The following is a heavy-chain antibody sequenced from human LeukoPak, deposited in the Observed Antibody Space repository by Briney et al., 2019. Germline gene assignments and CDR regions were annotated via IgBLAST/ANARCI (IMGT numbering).Heavy chain of an antibody. J-gene: IGHJ4*02. CDR2: ISAYNGNT. CDR1: GYTFTSYG. D-gene: IGHD3-10*01. CDR3: ARDDGGYGSGSSDY. V-gene: IGHV1-18*01. Sequence: ASVKVSCKASGYTFTSYGISWVRQAPGQGLEWMGWISAYNGNTNYAQKLQGRVTMTTDTSTSTAYMELRSLRSDDTAVYYCARDDGGYGSGSSDYWGQGTLVTVSS.